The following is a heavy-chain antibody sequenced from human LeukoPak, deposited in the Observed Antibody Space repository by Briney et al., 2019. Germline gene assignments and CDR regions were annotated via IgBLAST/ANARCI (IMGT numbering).Heavy chain of an antibody. D-gene: IGHD5-12*01. Sequence: RPGGSLRLSCAASGFTFSSYAMSWVRQAPGKGLEWVSAISGSGGSTYYADSVKGRFTISRDNSKNTLYLQMNSLRAEDTAVYYCARGGPLRLHAFDIWGQGTMVTVSS. J-gene: IGHJ3*02. CDR3: ARGGPLRLHAFDI. V-gene: IGHV3-23*01. CDR1: GFTFSSYA. CDR2: ISGSGGST.